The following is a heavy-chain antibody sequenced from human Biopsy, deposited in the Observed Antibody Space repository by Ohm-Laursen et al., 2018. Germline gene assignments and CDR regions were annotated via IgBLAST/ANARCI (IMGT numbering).Heavy chain of an antibody. V-gene: IGHV2-70*11. CDR2: FDWDDYK. CDR1: GFSLSARGLC. CDR3: ARTPILIVSAGLVYRHRRHLQGMDV. J-gene: IGHJ6*02. D-gene: IGHD6-13*01. Sequence: TQTLTLTCSFSGFSLSARGLCVSWIRHALGKALEWLARFDWDDYKDYSAYLQNKLSISKDTSNDQVVLTVNNVDPADTATYYCARTPILIVSAGLVYRHRRHLQGMDVWGQGIAATVS.